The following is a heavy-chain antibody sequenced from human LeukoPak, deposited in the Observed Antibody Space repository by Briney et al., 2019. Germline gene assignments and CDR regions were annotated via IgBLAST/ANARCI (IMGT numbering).Heavy chain of an antibody. CDR2: INPNSGGT. D-gene: IGHD3-22*01. CDR1: GYTFTDYY. J-gene: IGHJ3*02. Sequence: RGASLKVSCKASGYTFTDYYMHWVRQAPGQGLEWMGWINPNSGGTNYAQKFQGRVSMTRDTSISTAYMELSRLRSDDTAVYYCARAGVWDYDDSSGYHNAAFDIWGQGTMVTVSS. V-gene: IGHV1-2*02. CDR3: ARAGVWDYDDSSGYHNAAFDI.